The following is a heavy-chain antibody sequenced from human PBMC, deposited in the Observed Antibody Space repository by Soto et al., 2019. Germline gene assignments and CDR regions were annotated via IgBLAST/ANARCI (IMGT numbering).Heavy chain of an antibody. Sequence: GALKLSCAASGFTFGDYYMSWIRQAPGKGLEWVSYISSSGSTIYYADSVKGRFTISRDNAKNSLYLQMNSLRAEDTAVYYCARDLAYCSSTSCYLEHYFDYWGQGTLVTVSS. CDR1: GFTFGDYY. CDR2: ISSSGSTI. CDR3: ARDLAYCSSTSCYLEHYFDY. V-gene: IGHV3-11*01. J-gene: IGHJ4*02. D-gene: IGHD2-2*01.